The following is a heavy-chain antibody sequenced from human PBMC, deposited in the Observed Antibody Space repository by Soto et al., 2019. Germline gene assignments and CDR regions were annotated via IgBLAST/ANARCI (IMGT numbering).Heavy chain of an antibody. D-gene: IGHD4-17*01. CDR3: AKSMTSVLRYFDF. Sequence: VGSLRLSCTASGLTFRSYAMSWVRQAPGKGLEWVSGIDGGGGTSYYAGSVKGRFTILRDNSRNTVYLQMNSLGAEDTAAYYCAKSMTSVLRYFDFWGQGTLVTVSS. CDR1: GLTFRSYA. CDR2: IDGGGGTS. J-gene: IGHJ4*02. V-gene: IGHV3-23*01.